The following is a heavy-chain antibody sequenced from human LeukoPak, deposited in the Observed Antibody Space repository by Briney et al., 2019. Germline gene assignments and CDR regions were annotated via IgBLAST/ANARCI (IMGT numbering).Heavy chain of an antibody. V-gene: IGHV4-61*03. CDR2: IYYNGKT. CDR1: GDSVSNGYNY. CDR3: ARSQDYYGSGDY. J-gene: IGHJ4*02. D-gene: IGHD3-10*01. Sequence: PETLSLTCTVYGDSVSNGYNYWSWLRQPPGKALEWIGYIYYNGKTYYNPSLEGRVTILVDTSRDHFSVKLSSVTAADTAVYYCARSQDYYGSGDYWSQGTLVTVSS.